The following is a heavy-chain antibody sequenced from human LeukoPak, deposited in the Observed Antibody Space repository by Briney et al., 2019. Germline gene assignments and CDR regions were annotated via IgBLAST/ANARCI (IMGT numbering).Heavy chain of an antibody. V-gene: IGHV1-2*06. CDR3: ARVTLRGWEDY. CDR2: INPNSGGT. J-gene: IGHJ4*02. Sequence: ASVKVSCKASGYTFTSYYMHWVRQAPGQGLEWMGRINPNSGGTNYAQKFQGRVTMTRDTSISTAYMELSRLRSDDTAVYYCARVTLRGWEDYWGQGTLVTVSS. CDR1: GYTFTSYY. D-gene: IGHD1-26*01.